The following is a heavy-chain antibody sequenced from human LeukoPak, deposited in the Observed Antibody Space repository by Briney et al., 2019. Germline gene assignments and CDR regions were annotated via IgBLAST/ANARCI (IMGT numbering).Heavy chain of an antibody. CDR1: GGSISSYY. CDR3: ARDRYSSSSMVFDY. Sequence: SETLSLTCTVSGGSISSYYWSWIRQPPGKGLEWIGYIYYSGSTNYNPSLKSRVTISVDTSKNQFSLKLSSVTAADTAVYYCARDRYSSSSMVFDYWGQGTLVTVSS. CDR2: IYYSGST. J-gene: IGHJ4*02. D-gene: IGHD6-6*01. V-gene: IGHV4-59*01.